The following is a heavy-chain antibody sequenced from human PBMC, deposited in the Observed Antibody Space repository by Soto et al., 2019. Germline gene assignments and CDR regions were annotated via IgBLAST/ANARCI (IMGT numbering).Heavy chain of an antibody. CDR3: ARGVMTTVTTYYYYYGMDD. CDR2: MNPNSGNT. Sequence: ASVKVSCKASGYTFTSYDINWVRQATGQGLEWMGWMNPNSGNTGYAQKFQGRVTMTRNTSINTAYMELSSLRSEDTAVYYCARGVMTTVTTYYYYYGMDDWGQGTTVTVSS. D-gene: IGHD4-17*01. CDR1: GYTFTSYD. V-gene: IGHV1-8*01. J-gene: IGHJ6*02.